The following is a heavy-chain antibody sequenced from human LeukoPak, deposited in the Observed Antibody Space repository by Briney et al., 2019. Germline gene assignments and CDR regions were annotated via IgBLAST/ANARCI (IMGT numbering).Heavy chain of an antibody. D-gene: IGHD2-2*01. CDR2: IIPILGIA. V-gene: IGHV1-69*02. Sequence: ASVKVSCKASGGTFSSYTISWVRQAPGQGLEWMGRIIPILGIANYAQKFQGRVTITADKSTSTAYMELSSLRSEDTAVYYCARGLCSSTSCYLSWFDPWGQGTLATVSS. CDR3: ARGLCSSTSCYLSWFDP. J-gene: IGHJ5*02. CDR1: GGTFSSYT.